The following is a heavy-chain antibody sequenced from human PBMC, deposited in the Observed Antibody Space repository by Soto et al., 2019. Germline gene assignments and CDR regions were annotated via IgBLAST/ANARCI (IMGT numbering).Heavy chain of an antibody. CDR1: GFTFSSYT. J-gene: IGHJ5*02. CDR2: ISGSSNTI. CDR3: AREVGGYCSTTSCYAFGWFDP. Sequence: EVQLVESGGGLVQRGGSLSLSCAASGFTFSSYTMNWVRQAPGKGLEWVSYISGSSNTIYYADSVKGRFTISRDNAKNSLYLKMKSLRAEDTAVYYCAREVGGYCSTTSCYAFGWFDPWGQGDLVTVSS. D-gene: IGHD2-2*01. V-gene: IGHV3-48*01.